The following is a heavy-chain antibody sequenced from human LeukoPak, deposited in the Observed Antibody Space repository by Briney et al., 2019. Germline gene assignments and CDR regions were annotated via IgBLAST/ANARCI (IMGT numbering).Heavy chain of an antibody. V-gene: IGHV3-21*01. D-gene: IGHD3-9*01. Sequence: TGGSLRLSCAASGFTFSSYSMNWVRQAPGKGLEWVSSISSSSSYIYYADSVKGRFTISRDNAKNSLYLQMNSLRAEDTAVYYCARHKGSYDTLDYWGQGTLVTVSS. CDR3: ARHKGSYDTLDY. CDR2: ISSSSSYI. CDR1: GFTFSSYS. J-gene: IGHJ4*02.